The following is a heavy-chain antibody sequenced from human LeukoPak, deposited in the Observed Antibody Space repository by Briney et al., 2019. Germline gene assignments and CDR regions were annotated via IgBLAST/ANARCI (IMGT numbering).Heavy chain of an antibody. Sequence: GGSLRLSCAASGFPFSNYGIHWVRQAPGKGLEWVAVISYDGSNEVYADSVKGRFTSSRDNSKNTLYLQMNSLKPEDTAVYYCARGGVGSSWGFDFWGQGTLVTVSS. V-gene: IGHV3-30*04. J-gene: IGHJ4*02. CDR2: ISYDGSNE. CDR3: ARGGVGSSWGFDF. CDR1: GFPFSNYG. D-gene: IGHD6-13*01.